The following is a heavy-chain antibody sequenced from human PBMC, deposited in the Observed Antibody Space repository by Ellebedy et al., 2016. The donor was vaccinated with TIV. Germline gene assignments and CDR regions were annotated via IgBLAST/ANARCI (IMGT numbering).Heavy chain of an antibody. V-gene: IGHV1-2*07. CDR3: ARIGYSGYDFYH. J-gene: IGHJ1*01. CDR2: INPNSGGT. CDR1: GYTFTGYF. Sequence: ASVKVSXKASGYTFTGYFMHWVRQAPGQGLEWMGWINPNSGGTNYAHKFQGRVTMTRDTSISTAYMELSRLRSDDTAVYYCARIGYSGYDFYHWGQGTLVTVSA. D-gene: IGHD5-12*01.